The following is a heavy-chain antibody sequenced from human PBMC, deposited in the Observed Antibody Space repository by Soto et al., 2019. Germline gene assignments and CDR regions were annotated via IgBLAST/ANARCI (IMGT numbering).Heavy chain of an antibody. Sequence: TLSLTCTVSGGSISSYYWSWIRQPPGKGLEWIGYIYYSGSTNYNPSLKSRVTISVDTSKNQFSLKLSSVTAADTAVYYCARDTRFGRHSGGMDVWGQGTTVTVSS. CDR3: ARDTRFGRHSGGMDV. J-gene: IGHJ6*02. V-gene: IGHV4-59*01. D-gene: IGHD3-10*01. CDR1: GGSISSYY. CDR2: IYYSGST.